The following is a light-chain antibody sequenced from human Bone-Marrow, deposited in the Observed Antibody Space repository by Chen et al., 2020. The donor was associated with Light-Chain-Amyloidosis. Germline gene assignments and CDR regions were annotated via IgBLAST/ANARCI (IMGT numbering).Light chain of an antibody. J-gene: IGLJ1*01. CDR3: SSFTRSSSYV. V-gene: IGLV2-14*01. Sequence: QSALTQPASESGSPGQPITCSCTGTSGDGGTYNYVSWYQQHPGKAPTVMIYEVSNRPSGVSNRFSGSNSGNTASLTISGLQAEDEADYYCSSFTRSSSYVFGPGTKVTVL. CDR1: SGDGGTYNY. CDR2: EVS.